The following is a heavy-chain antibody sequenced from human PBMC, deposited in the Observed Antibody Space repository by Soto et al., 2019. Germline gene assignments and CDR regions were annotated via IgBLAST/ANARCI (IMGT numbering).Heavy chain of an antibody. V-gene: IGHV4-39*01. D-gene: IGHD2-15*01. CDR2: IYYTGST. J-gene: IGHJ5*02. Sequence: SETLSLTCTVSGGSINNTRYSWGWIRQPPGKGLEYIGSIYYTGSTFSYPSLKDRLTMSVDTSKNQFSLRLSSVTAADTALYYCVRHVEVDCSATDCYFGNWFDPWGQGTLVTVSS. CDR3: VRHVEVDCSATDCYFGNWFDP. CDR1: GGSINNTRYS.